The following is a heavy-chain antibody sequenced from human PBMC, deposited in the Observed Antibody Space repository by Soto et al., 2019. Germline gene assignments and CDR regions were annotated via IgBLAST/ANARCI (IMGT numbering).Heavy chain of an antibody. CDR3: ARDGKSGNWNY. V-gene: IGHV1-2*02. Sequence: ASVKVSCKASGYTFTGYYMHWVRQAPGQGLEWMGWINPNSGGTSYAQKFQGRVTMTRDTSISTAYMELSRLRSDDTAVYYCARDGKSGNWNYWGQGTLVTVSS. CDR1: GYTFTGYY. CDR2: INPNSGGT. D-gene: IGHD3-3*01. J-gene: IGHJ4*02.